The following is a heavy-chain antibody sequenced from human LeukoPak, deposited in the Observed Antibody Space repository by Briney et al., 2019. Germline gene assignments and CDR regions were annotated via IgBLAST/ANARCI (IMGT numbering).Heavy chain of an antibody. CDR2: IRSTTDT. CDR3: TRLRHSNTDYYYYYGMDV. Sequence: GGSLKLSCEASGFTFSGSAMHWVRQASGKGLEWVGRIRSTTDTAYAASVKGRFTISRDDSKNTAYLQMNSLKTEDTAVYYCTRLRHSNTDYYYYYGMDVWGQGTTVTVSS. CDR1: GFTFSGSA. J-gene: IGHJ6*02. D-gene: IGHD2/OR15-2a*01. V-gene: IGHV3-73*01.